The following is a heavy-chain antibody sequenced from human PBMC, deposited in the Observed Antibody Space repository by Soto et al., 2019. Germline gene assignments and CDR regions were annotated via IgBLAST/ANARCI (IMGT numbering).Heavy chain of an antibody. CDR3: ASKTGDSDY. Sequence: SETLSLTCTVSGGSISSSSYYWGWIRQPPGKGLEWIGSIYYSGSTYYNPSLKSRVAISVDTSKNQFSLKLSSVTAADTAVYYCASKTGDSDYWGQGTLVTVSS. CDR1: GGSISSSSYY. J-gene: IGHJ4*02. D-gene: IGHD7-27*01. CDR2: IYYSGST. V-gene: IGHV4-39*01.